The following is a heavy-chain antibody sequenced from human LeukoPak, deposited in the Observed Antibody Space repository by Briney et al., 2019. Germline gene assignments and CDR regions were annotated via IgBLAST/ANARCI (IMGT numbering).Heavy chain of an antibody. CDR3: ARARGYAIEY. D-gene: IGHD5-12*01. CDR1: ELIVSSNH. J-gene: IGHJ4*02. Sequence: PTGGSLRLSCAASELIVSSNHMSWVRQAPGKGLEWVSIMYSGGATYYADSVKGRFTVSRDNSKNTLYFLMNSLRAEDTAVYHCARARGYAIEYWGQGILVTVSS. V-gene: IGHV3-53*01. CDR2: MYSGGAT.